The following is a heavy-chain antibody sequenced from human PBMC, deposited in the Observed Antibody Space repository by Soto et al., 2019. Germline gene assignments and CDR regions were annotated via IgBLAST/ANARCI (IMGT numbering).Heavy chain of an antibody. Sequence: ASVKVSCKASGYTFTGYYTHWVRQAPGQGLEWMGWINPNSGGTNYAQKFQGRVTMTRDTSISTAYMELSRLRSDDTAVYYCAREIVVVVAATPPGGMDVWGQGTTVTVSS. CDR3: AREIVVVVAATPPGGMDV. J-gene: IGHJ6*02. D-gene: IGHD2-15*01. V-gene: IGHV1-2*02. CDR2: INPNSGGT. CDR1: GYTFTGYY.